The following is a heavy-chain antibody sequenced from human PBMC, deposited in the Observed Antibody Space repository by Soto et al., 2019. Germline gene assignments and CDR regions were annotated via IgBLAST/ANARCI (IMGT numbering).Heavy chain of an antibody. Sequence: QVQLVESGGGVVQPGRSLRLSCAASGFTFSSYGMHWVRQAPGKGLEWVAVIWYDGSNKYYADSVKGRFTISRDNSKNTLYLQMNSLRAEDTAVYYCAGEAYGGSLCDWGQGTLVTVSS. D-gene: IGHD4-17*01. V-gene: IGHV3-33*01. CDR3: AGEAYGGSLCD. J-gene: IGHJ4*02. CDR1: GFTFSSYG. CDR2: IWYDGSNK.